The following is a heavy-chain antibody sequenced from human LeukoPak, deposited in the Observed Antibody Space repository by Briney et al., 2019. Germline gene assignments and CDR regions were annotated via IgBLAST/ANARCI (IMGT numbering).Heavy chain of an antibody. Sequence: GGSLRLSCAASGFTVSSNYMSWVRQAPGKGLERVSVIYSGGSTYYADSVKGRFTISRDNSKNTLYLQMNSLRAEDTAVYYCAKGGTYYYDSSGYPFDPWGQGTLVTVSS. CDR1: GFTVSSNY. D-gene: IGHD3-22*01. V-gene: IGHV3-53*05. CDR2: IYSGGST. CDR3: AKGGTYYYDSSGYPFDP. J-gene: IGHJ5*02.